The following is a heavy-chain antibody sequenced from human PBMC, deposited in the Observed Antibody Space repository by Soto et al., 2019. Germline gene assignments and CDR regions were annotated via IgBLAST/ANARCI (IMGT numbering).Heavy chain of an antibody. D-gene: IGHD3-3*01. V-gene: IGHV1-18*01. CDR2: ISAYNGNT. Sequence: ASVKVSCKASGYTFTSYGISWVRQAPGQGLEWMGWISAYNGNTNYAQKFQGRVTMTTDTSISTAYMELSSLRSEDTAVYYCARGPPYYDFWSGYNIDYWGQGTLVTVSS. CDR1: GYTFTSYG. J-gene: IGHJ4*02. CDR3: ARGPPYYDFWSGYNIDY.